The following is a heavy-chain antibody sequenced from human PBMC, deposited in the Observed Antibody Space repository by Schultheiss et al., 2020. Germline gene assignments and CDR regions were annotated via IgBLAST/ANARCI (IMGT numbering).Heavy chain of an antibody. CDR1: GGSISSAAYY. CDR3: ASPLPYSGYAEWGY. D-gene: IGHD5-12*01. V-gene: IGHV4-39*01. Sequence: SQTLSLTCTVSGGSISSAAYYWSWIRQHPGKGLEWIGSMYYSGSTYYNPSLKSRVTISVDMSKNQFSLKLSSVTAADTAVYYCASPLPYSGYAEWGYWGQGTLVTVSS. CDR2: MYYSGST. J-gene: IGHJ4*02.